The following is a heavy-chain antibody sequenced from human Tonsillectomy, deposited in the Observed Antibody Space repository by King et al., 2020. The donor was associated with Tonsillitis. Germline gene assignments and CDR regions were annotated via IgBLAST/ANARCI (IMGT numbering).Heavy chain of an antibody. Sequence: QLQESGPGLVKPSETLSLTCTVSGGSISNYFWSWIRQPPGKGLEWIGYIYYSGSTNCNPSLKSRVTMSVDTSQNQFSLKLSSVTAADTAVYYCARGRGAYGDYWGQGTLVTVSS. CDR1: GGSISNYF. J-gene: IGHJ4*02. V-gene: IGHV4-59*01. CDR2: IYYSGST. D-gene: IGHD4-17*01. CDR3: ARGRGAYGDY.